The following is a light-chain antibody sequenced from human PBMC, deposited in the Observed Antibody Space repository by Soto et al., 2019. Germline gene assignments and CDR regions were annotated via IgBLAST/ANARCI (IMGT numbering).Light chain of an antibody. V-gene: IGKV1-5*01. CDR1: QSISSW. CDR3: QQYNSRIT. J-gene: IGKJ3*01. CDR2: DAS. Sequence: DIQMTQSPSTLSASVGDRVTITCRASQSISSWLGWYQQKPGKAPKLLIYDASSLESGVPSRFSGSGSGTEFTLTISSLQPDDFATYYCQQYNSRITFGPGTKVDIK.